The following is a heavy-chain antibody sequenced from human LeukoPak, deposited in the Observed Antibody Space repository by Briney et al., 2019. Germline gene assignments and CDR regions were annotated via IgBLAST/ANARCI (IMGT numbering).Heavy chain of an antibody. CDR2: INADGQSV. V-gene: IGHV3-74*01. J-gene: IGHJ4*02. D-gene: IGHD6-19*01. CDR3: ARGTSSGWPDYLDY. CDR1: GFSLDSHW. Sequence: GGSLRLSRTASGFSLDSHWMHWVRQVPGKGLVWLSRINADGQSVGYADSVRGRFTISRDNARNTVYLQTNSLRPEDTAVYYCARGTSSGWPDYLDYWGQGTLVTVSS.